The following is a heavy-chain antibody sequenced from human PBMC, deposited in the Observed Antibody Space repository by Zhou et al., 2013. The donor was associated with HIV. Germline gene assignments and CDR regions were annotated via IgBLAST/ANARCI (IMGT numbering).Heavy chain of an antibody. V-gene: IGHV1-69*05. CDR2: IIPIFGTA. Sequence: QVQLVQSGAEVKKPGSSVKVSCKASGGTFSSYAISWVRQAPGQGLEWMGGIIPIFGTANYAQKFQGRVTITTDESTSTAYMELSSLRSEDTAVYYCARSRDSSGYYHYYYYYMDVWGKGTTVTVSS. CDR1: GGTFSSYA. CDR3: ARSRDSSGYYHYYYYYMDV. J-gene: IGHJ6*03. D-gene: IGHD3-22*01.